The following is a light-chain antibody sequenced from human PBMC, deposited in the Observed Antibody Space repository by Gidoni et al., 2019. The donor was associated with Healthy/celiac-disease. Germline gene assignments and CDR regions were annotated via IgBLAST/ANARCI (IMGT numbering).Light chain of an antibody. Sequence: SYELTQPSSVSVSPGQTARITCSGDVLAKKYARWFQQKPGQAPVLVIYKYSERPSGIPERFSGSSSGTTVTLTISGAQVEDEADYYCYSAADNRGVFGGGTKLTVL. CDR1: VLAKKY. CDR3: YSAADNRGV. J-gene: IGLJ2*01. V-gene: IGLV3-27*01. CDR2: KYS.